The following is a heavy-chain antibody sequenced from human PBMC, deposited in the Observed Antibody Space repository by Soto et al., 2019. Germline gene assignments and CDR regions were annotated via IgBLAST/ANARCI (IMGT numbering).Heavy chain of an antibody. D-gene: IGHD2-8*01. V-gene: IGHV3-23*01. CDR1: GFTFNSRSSHG. Sequence: GGSLRLSCAVFGFTFNSRSSHGMSWVRQAPGKGPEWVSTISSDGANKHYAESVKGRFTISKDTSRNTVDLHMNSLGAEDTAMYFCVSWVSQHFDYWGQGILVTVST. J-gene: IGHJ4*02. CDR2: ISSDGANK. CDR3: VSWVSQHFDY.